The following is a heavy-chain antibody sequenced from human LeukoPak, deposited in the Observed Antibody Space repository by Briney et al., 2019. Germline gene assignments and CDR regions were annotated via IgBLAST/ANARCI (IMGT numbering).Heavy chain of an antibody. J-gene: IGHJ3*02. V-gene: IGHV3-48*02. Sequence: PGGSLRLSCAASGFTFSSYSMNWVRQAPGKGLEWVSYISSSSSTIYYADSVKGRFTISRDNAKNSLYLQMNSLRDEDTAVYYCARVTKKWEPATGLAFDIWGQGTMVTVSS. CDR3: ARVTKKWEPATGLAFDI. CDR1: GFTFSSYS. D-gene: IGHD1-26*01. CDR2: ISSSSSTI.